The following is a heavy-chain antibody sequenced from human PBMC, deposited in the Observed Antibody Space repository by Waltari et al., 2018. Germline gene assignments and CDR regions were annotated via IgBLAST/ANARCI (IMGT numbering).Heavy chain of an antibody. D-gene: IGHD3-10*01. CDR1: GGTFNNYA. V-gene: IGHV1-69*06. CDR3: ATDYYRSGSGSYCDQ. Sequence: QAQLVQSGAEVKTPGSSVKVSCKASGGTFNNYAISWVRQAPGQGLECMGGIIRMFGRGSSAQKFQGRVTITADKSTRTAYMELNSLRSEDTAVYYCATDYYRSGSGSYCDQWGQGTLVTVSS. J-gene: IGHJ4*02. CDR2: IIRMFGRG.